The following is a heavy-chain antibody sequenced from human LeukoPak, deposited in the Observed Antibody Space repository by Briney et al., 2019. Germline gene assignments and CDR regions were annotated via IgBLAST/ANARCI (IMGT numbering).Heavy chain of an antibody. CDR2: ITMSGSVI. CDR1: GFRFRDYY. D-gene: IGHD6-19*01. CDR3: ARGGWSRGWFDP. Sequence: GGSLRLSCAASGFRFRDYYMGWIRQAPGKGLEWISYITMSGSVIQYSSSVEGRFTTSRDNARNSLYLQMNSLRADDTAVYYCARGGWSRGWFDPWGQGTLVTVSS. J-gene: IGHJ5*02. V-gene: IGHV3-11*01.